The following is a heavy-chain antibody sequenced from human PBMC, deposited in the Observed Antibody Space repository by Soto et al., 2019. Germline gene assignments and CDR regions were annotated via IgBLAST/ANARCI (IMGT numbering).Heavy chain of an antibody. J-gene: IGHJ4*02. CDR1: GFTFSSYA. D-gene: IGHD3-10*01. CDR3: APHLWFGELYY. Sequence: EVQLLESGGGLVQPGGSLRLSCAASGFTFSSYAMSWVRQAPGKWLEWVSAISGSGGSTYYADSVKGRFTISRDNSKDTLYLQMNSLRAEDTAVYYCAPHLWFGELYYWGQGTLVTVSS. V-gene: IGHV3-23*01. CDR2: ISGSGGST.